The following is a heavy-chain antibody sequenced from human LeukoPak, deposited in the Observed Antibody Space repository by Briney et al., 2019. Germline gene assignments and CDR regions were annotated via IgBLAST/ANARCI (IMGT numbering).Heavy chain of an antibody. Sequence: GGSLRLSCAASGFTFSSYRMNWVRQAPGKGLEWVSSISSSSSNIYYADSVKGRFTISRDNAKNSLYLQMNSLRAEDTAVYYCARRRVGVWFGEWRGGSCYGNGAFDIWGQGTMVTVSS. CDR2: ISSSSSNI. V-gene: IGHV3-21*01. J-gene: IGHJ3*02. CDR3: ARRRVGVWFGEWRGGSCYGNGAFDI. D-gene: IGHD2-15*01. CDR1: GFTFSSYR.